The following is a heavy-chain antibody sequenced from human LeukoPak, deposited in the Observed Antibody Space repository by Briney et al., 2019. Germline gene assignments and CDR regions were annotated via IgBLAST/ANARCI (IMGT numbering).Heavy chain of an antibody. V-gene: IGHV3-30-3*01. D-gene: IGHD2-2*01. J-gene: IGHJ1*01. CDR1: GFTFSSYA. CDR3: ARDLRDQLLWVYFQH. CDR2: ISYDGSNK. Sequence: PGGSLRLSCAASGFTFSSYAMHWVRQAPGKGLEWVAVISYDGSNKYYADSVRGRFTISRDNSKNTLYLQMNSLRAEDTAVYYCARDLRDQLLWVYFQHWGQGTLVTVSS.